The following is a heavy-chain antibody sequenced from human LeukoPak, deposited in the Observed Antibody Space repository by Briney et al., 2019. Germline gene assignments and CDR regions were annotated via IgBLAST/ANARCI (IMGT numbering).Heavy chain of an antibody. V-gene: IGHV3-30*04. J-gene: IGHJ6*03. CDR1: GFTFSTYT. D-gene: IGHD3-9*01. CDR3: AREGHYDILTGYSPVEYYYYYMDV. CDR2: MSYDGNDK. Sequence: HSGGSLRLSCAASGFTFSTYTIHWVRQAPGKGLQWVAVMSYDGNDKHYAPSVKGRFTISRDNSKNTVYLQMNSLRAEDTAVYYCAREGHYDILTGYSPVEYYYYYMDVWGKGTTVTVSS.